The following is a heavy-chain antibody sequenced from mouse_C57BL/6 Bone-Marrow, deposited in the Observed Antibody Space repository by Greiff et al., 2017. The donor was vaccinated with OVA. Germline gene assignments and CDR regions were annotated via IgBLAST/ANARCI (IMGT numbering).Heavy chain of an antibody. CDR2: LYYSGTI. V-gene: IGHV3-5*01. J-gene: IGHJ1*03. Sequence: VQLQESGPGLVKPSQTVFLTCTVTGISITTGNYRWSWIRQFPGNKLEWIGYLYYSGTITYNPSLTSRTNITRDTPKNQFFLEMNSLTAEDTATYYCAREGATDWYFDVWGTGTTVTVSS. CDR1: GISITTGNYR. D-gene: IGHD3-1*01. CDR3: AREGATDWYFDV.